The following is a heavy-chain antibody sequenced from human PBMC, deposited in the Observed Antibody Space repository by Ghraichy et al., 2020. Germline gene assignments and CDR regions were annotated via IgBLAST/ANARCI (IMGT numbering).Heavy chain of an antibody. Sequence: GGSLRLSCAASGFTFSSYWMSWVRQAPGKGLEWVANIKQDGSEKYYVDSVKGRFTISRDNAKNSLYLQMNSLRAEDTAVYYCARDHVTIDYDSSGGYYYYYYGMDVWGQGTTVTVSS. CDR3: ARDHVTIDYDSSGGYYYYYYGMDV. J-gene: IGHJ6*02. D-gene: IGHD3-22*01. CDR1: GFTFSSYW. V-gene: IGHV3-7*01. CDR2: IKQDGSEK.